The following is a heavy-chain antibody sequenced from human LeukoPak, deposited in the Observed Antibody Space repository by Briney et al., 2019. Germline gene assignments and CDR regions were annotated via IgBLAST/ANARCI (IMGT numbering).Heavy chain of an antibody. CDR3: ARDVGYCSSTSCYGIFDY. J-gene: IGHJ4*02. CDR1: GYTFTSYD. D-gene: IGHD2-2*01. V-gene: IGHV1-69*13. CDR2: IIPIFGTA. Sequence: SVKISCKASGYTFTSYDINWVRQAPGQGLEWMGGIIPIFGTANYAQKFQGRVTITADESTSTAYMELSSLRSEDTAVYYCARDVGYCSSTSCYGIFDYWGQGTLVTVSS.